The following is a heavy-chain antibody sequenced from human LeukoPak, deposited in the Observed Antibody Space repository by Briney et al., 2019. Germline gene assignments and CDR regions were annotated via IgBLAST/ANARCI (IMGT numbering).Heavy chain of an antibody. Sequence: ASVKVSCKASGYTFTRYYVHWVRQAPGQGLEWMGIINPSGGSTSYAQKFQGRVTMTRDMSTSTVYMDLSSLRSEDTAVYYCAGDYGDYPHDAFDIWGQGTMVTVSS. CDR2: INPSGGST. CDR3: AGDYGDYPHDAFDI. CDR1: GYTFTRYY. V-gene: IGHV1-46*01. D-gene: IGHD4-17*01. J-gene: IGHJ3*02.